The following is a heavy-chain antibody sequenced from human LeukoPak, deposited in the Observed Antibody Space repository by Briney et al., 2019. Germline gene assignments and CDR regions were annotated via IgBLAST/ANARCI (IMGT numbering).Heavy chain of an antibody. CDR3: AKDKGWCSGGSCYSGAFDN. J-gene: IGHJ3*02. CDR1: GFTFTSYA. CDR2: ISGGGGST. Sequence: GGSLRLSCAASGFTFTSYAMSWVRQAPGKGLGWVPVISGGGGSTYYADSVKGRFTISRDNSKNTVYLQMNSLRAEDTAVYYCAKDKGWCSGGSCYSGAFDNWGQGTMVTVSS. V-gene: IGHV3-23*01. D-gene: IGHD2-15*01.